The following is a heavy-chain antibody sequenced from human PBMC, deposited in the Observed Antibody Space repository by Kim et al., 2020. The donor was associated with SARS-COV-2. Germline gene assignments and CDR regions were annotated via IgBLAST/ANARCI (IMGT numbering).Heavy chain of an antibody. CDR2: IYYSGST. CDR3: ASSGYDYEAWFDP. J-gene: IGHJ5*02. Sequence: SETLSLTCTVSGGSISSGGYYWSWIRQHPGKGLEWIGYIYYSGSTYYNPSLKSRVTISVDTSKNQFSLKLSSVTAADTAVYYCASSGYDYEAWFDPWGQGTLVTVSS. D-gene: IGHD5-12*01. CDR1: GGSISSGGYY. V-gene: IGHV4-31*03.